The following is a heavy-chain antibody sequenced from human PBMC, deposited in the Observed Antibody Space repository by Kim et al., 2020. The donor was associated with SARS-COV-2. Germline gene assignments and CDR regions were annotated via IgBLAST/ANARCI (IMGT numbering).Heavy chain of an antibody. CDR3: ARGTQSFDP. J-gene: IGHJ5*02. D-gene: IGHD1-1*01. Sequence: QAPGKGLEWVAVVSSDGSSKDFGDSVKGRFTISRDNSKNTVYLEMSSLRAEDTATYFCARGTQSFDPWGQGTLVTVSS. CDR2: VSSDGSSK. V-gene: IGHV3-33*05.